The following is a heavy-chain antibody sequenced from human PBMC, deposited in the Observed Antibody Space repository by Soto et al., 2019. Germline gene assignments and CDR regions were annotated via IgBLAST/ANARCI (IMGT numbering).Heavy chain of an antibody. D-gene: IGHD5-18*01. CDR3: ARDTTAMLLYFDY. Sequence: SVKVSCKASGGTFSSYTISWVRQAPEQGLEWMGRIIPILGIANYAQKFQGRVTITADKSTSTAYMELSSLRSEDTAVYYCARDTTAMLLYFDYWGQGTLVPVSS. V-gene: IGHV1-69*04. CDR1: GGTFSSYT. CDR2: IIPILGIA. J-gene: IGHJ4*02.